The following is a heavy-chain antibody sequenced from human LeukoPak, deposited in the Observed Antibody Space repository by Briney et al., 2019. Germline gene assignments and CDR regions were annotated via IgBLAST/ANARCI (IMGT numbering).Heavy chain of an antibody. V-gene: IGHV3-23*01. Sequence: GGSLRLSCAASGFTFSSYAMSWVRQAPGKGLEWDSAISGSGGSTYYADSVKGRFTISRDNSKNTLYLQMNSLRAEDTAVYYCAKNGRVAGGAFDIWGQGTMVTVSS. D-gene: IGHD2-8*01. CDR3: AKNGRVAGGAFDI. J-gene: IGHJ3*02. CDR2: ISGSGGST. CDR1: GFTFSSYA.